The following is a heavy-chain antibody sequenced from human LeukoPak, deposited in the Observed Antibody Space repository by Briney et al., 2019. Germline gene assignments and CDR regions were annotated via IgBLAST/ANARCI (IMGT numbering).Heavy chain of an antibody. J-gene: IGHJ4*02. D-gene: IGHD4-11*01. CDR2: ISTGRSYI. CDR1: GFTFSTYN. Sequence: GGSLRLSCVVSGFTFSTYNMNWVRQAPGKGLEWVSSISTGRSYIYYADSVTGRFTISRDNAKNSLYLQMNSLRAEDTAVYYCARASNYGGGFDYWGQGTLVTVSS. CDR3: ARASNYGGGFDY. V-gene: IGHV3-21*01.